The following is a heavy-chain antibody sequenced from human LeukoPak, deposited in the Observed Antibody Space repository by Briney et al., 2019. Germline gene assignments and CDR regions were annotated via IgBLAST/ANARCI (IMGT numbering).Heavy chain of an antibody. Sequence: ASVKVSCKASGYTFTGYYIHWVRQAPGQGLEWMGWINPNSGGTNYAQKFQGRVTMTRDTSISTAYMELSRLTSDDAAVYYCARDAIVRDYSNSDYWGQGTLVTVSS. CDR2: INPNSGGT. J-gene: IGHJ4*02. V-gene: IGHV1-2*02. CDR1: GYTFTGYY. D-gene: IGHD4-11*01. CDR3: ARDAIVRDYSNSDY.